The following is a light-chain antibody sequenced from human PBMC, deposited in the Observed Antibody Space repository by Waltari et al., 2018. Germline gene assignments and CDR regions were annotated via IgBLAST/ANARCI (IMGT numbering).Light chain of an antibody. CDR2: AAS. CDR3: KQYNGYSSWT. CDR1: QGISNY. V-gene: IGKV1-27*01. J-gene: IGKJ1*01. Sequence: DIQMTQSPSSLSASVGDRVTITCRASQGISNYLAWYQQKPGKVPKLLIYAASTLQSGVPSRFSGSGSGTDFTLTISSLQADDYATYFCKQYNGYSSWTFGQGTQVEIK.